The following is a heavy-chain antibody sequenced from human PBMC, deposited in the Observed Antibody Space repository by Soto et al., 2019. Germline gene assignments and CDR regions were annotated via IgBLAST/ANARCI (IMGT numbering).Heavy chain of an antibody. J-gene: IGHJ3*02. CDR2: ISGSGGST. V-gene: IGHV3-23*01. CDR3: AKDRPSAHIVVVTAIPDAFDI. Sequence: GGSLRLSCAASGFTFSSYAMSWVRQAPGKGLEWVSAISGSGGSTYYADSVKGRFTISRDNSKNTLYLQMNSLRAEDTAVYYCAKDRPSAHIVVVTAIPDAFDICRHLKIVTV. D-gene: IGHD2-21*02. CDR1: GFTFSSYA.